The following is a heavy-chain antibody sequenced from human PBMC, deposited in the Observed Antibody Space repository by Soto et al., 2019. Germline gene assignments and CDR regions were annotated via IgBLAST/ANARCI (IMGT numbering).Heavy chain of an antibody. CDR2: IIPILGIA. V-gene: IGHV1-69*02. CDR1: GGTFSSYT. D-gene: IGHD3-22*01. J-gene: IGHJ3*02. CDR3: ARPKDSSAAFDI. Sequence: QVQLVQSGAEVKKPGSSVKVSCKASGGTFSSYTISWVRQAPGQGLEWMGRIIPILGIANYAQKFQGRVTITADKSTSTAYMELSSLRSEDTAVYYCARPKDSSAAFDIWGQGTMVTVSS.